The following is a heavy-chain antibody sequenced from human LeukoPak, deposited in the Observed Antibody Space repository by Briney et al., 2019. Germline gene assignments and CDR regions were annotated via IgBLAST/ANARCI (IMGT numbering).Heavy chain of an antibody. V-gene: IGHV4-39*01. J-gene: IGHJ6*03. CDR1: GGSISSRSDY. CDR3: SRSHDYGGLYFYYYMDV. CDR2: LDSSGST. Sequence: SETLSLTCTVSGGSISSRSDYWGWIRQTPGKGLEWIGNLDSSGSTYYNPSLKSRVTISVGTSKNQFSLNRRSVTAADTAIYFCSRSHDYGGLYFYYYMDVWGKGTTVTVSS. D-gene: IGHD4-23*01.